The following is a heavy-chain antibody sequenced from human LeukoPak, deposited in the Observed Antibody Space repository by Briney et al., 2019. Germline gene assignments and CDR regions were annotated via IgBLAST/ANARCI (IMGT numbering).Heavy chain of an antibody. CDR3: ARSGGTYGWFDP. CDR1: GFTSSYYA. Sequence: PGGSLRLSCVASGFTSSYYAMSWVRQAPGKGLEWVSCISSGSSYTNYTDSVKGRFTISRDNAKRSLYLQMNSLTAEDTAVYYCARSGGTYGWFDPWGQGTLVTVSS. V-gene: IGHV3-11*03. D-gene: IGHD1-26*01. J-gene: IGHJ5*02. CDR2: ISSGSSYT.